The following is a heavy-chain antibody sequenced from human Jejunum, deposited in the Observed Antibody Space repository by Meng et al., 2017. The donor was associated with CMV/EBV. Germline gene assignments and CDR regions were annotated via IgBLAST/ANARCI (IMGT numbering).Heavy chain of an antibody. CDR1: GVTLSDYY. D-gene: IGHD2-8*01. CDR2: INPKTGGT. V-gene: IGHV1-2*02. Sequence: CKASGVTLSDYYMYWVRQAPGQGLECMGWINPKTGGTGSVQKFKGRVSMTRDTSVSTIYMELGGLRPDDTAVYYCARDGVSSVTDLDYWGQGTLVTVSS. CDR3: ARDGVSSVTDLDY. J-gene: IGHJ4*02.